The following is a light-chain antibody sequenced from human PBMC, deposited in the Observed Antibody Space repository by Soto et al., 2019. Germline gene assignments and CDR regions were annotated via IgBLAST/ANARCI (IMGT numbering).Light chain of an antibody. CDR3: QQYGSSPPVT. CDR2: GAS. Sequence: EIGVTLSPGPLSLSPGERATLSCRASQSVSSSYLAWYQQKPGQAPRLLIYGASSRATGIPDRFSGSGSGTDFTLTISRLEPEDFAVYYCQQYGSSPPVTFGQGTKV. J-gene: IGKJ1*01. CDR1: QSVSSSY. V-gene: IGKV3-20*01.